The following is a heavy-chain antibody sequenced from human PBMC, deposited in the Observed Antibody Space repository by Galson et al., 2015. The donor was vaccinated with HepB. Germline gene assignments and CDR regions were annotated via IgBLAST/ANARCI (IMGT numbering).Heavy chain of an antibody. Sequence: YTFTSYGISWVRQAPGQGLEWMGWISAYNGNTNYAQKLQGRVTMTTDTSTSTAYMELRSLRSDDTAVYYCARDGDSGSYPDDAFDIWGQGTMVTVSS. CDR1: YTFTSYG. V-gene: IGHV1-18*01. J-gene: IGHJ3*02. CDR2: ISAYNGNT. D-gene: IGHD1-26*01. CDR3: ARDGDSGSYPDDAFDI.